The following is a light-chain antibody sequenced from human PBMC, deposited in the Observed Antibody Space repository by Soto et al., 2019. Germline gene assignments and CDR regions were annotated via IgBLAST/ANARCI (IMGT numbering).Light chain of an antibody. CDR1: SSDVGGYNY. CDR3: SSYTSSSIWV. V-gene: IGLV2-14*01. CDR2: EVS. J-gene: IGLJ3*02. Sequence: QSVLTQPPSASETPGQRVTISCSGTSSDVGGYNYVSWYQQYPGKAPKLMIYEVSNRPSGVSNRFSGSKSGNTASLTISGLQAEDEADYYCSSYTSSSIWVFGGGTKVTVL.